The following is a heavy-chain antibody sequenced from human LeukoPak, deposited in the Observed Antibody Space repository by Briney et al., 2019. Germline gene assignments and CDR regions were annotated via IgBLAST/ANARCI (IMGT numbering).Heavy chain of an antibody. V-gene: IGHV1-8*01. Sequence: ASVKVSCKASGYTFTSYDINWVRQATGQGLEWMGWMNPNSGNTGYAQKFQGRVTMTRNTSISTAYMELSSLRSEDTAVYYCARGRVVVAATVLYYFYYWGQGTLVTVSS. CDR2: MNPNSGNT. D-gene: IGHD2-15*01. CDR3: ARGRVVVAATVLYYFYY. J-gene: IGHJ4*02. CDR1: GYTFTSYD.